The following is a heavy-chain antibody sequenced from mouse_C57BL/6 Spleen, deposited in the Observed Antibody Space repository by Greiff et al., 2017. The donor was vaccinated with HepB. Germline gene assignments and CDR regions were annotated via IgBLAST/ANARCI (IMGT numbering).Heavy chain of an antibody. D-gene: IGHD2-1*01. Sequence: VQLQQPGAELVMPGASVKLSCKASGYTFTSYWMHWVKQRPGQGLEWIGEIDPSDSYTNYNQKFKGKSTLTVDKSSSTAYMQLSSLTSEDSAVYYCARSNYGNYFFAYWGQGTLVTVSA. J-gene: IGHJ3*01. CDR2: IDPSDSYT. V-gene: IGHV1-69*01. CDR1: GYTFTSYW. CDR3: ARSNYGNYFFAY.